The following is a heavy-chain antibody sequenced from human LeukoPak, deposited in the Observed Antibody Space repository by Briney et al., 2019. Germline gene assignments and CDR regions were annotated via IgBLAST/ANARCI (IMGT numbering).Heavy chain of an antibody. CDR2: IIPIFGTA. V-gene: IGHV1-69*13. CDR3: ARDLWFGELTTENWFDP. Sequence: VASVKVSCKASGGTFSSYAISWVRQAPGHGLEWMGGIIPIFGTANYAQKFQGRVTITADESTSTAYMELSSLRSEDTAVYYCARDLWFGELTTENWFDPWGQGTLVTVSS. J-gene: IGHJ5*02. D-gene: IGHD3-10*01. CDR1: GGTFSSYA.